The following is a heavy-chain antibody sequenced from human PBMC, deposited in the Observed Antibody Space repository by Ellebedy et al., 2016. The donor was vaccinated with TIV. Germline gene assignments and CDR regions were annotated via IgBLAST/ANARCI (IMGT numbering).Heavy chain of an antibody. CDR3: ATISIAPAGSLYFQH. J-gene: IGHJ1*01. Sequence: GESLKISCKGSGYSFTSYWISWVRQLPGKGLECMGRLDPSDSYTNYSPSFQGHVTIAADKSISTAYLQWSSLKASDTAMYYWATISIAPAGSLYFQHWGQGTLVTVSS. CDR1: GYSFTSYW. D-gene: IGHD6-13*01. V-gene: IGHV5-10-1*01. CDR2: LDPSDSYT.